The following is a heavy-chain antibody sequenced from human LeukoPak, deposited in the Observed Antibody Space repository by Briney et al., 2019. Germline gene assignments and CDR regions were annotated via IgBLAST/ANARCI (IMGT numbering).Heavy chain of an antibody. CDR2: IYTSGST. CDR3: AGEYLAATGGFVGYSTRVDP. Sequence: SETLSLTCTVSGGSISSYYWSWIRQPAGKGLEWIGRIYTSGSTNYNPSLKSRVTMSVDTSKNQFSLKLSSVTAADTAAYYCAGEYLAATGGFVGYSTRVDPWGPGNLVTASP. CDR1: GGSISSYY. V-gene: IGHV4-4*07. J-gene: IGHJ5*02. D-gene: IGHD7-27*01.